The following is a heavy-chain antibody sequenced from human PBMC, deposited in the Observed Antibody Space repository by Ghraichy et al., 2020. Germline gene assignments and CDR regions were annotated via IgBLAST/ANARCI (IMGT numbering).Heavy chain of an antibody. V-gene: IGHV3-33*01. CDR3: ARDGVVGGVNYVDY. CDR2: IWYDGTNK. J-gene: IGHJ4*02. Sequence: GESLNISCAASGFTFSTYGMHWVRQAPGKGLEWVAVIWYDGTNKYYADSVKGRFTISRDNSKNTLYLQMNSLRAEDTAVYYCARDGVVGGVNYVDYWGQGTLVTVSS. D-gene: IGHD2-8*02. CDR1: GFTFSTYG.